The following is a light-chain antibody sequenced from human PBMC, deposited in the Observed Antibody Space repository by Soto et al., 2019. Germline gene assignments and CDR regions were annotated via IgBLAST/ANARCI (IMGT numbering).Light chain of an antibody. CDR3: QTWGTGIRV. J-gene: IGLJ3*02. V-gene: IGLV4-69*02. CDR2: VNGDGSH. Sequence: QLVLTQSPSASASLGAAVKLTCTLSSEHSNYAIAWHQQQPQKGPRFVMRVNGDGSHTKGDGIPDRFSGSSSGAERYLIVSGLQSEDEADYYCQTWGTGIRVFGGGTKVTVL. CDR1: SEHSNYA.